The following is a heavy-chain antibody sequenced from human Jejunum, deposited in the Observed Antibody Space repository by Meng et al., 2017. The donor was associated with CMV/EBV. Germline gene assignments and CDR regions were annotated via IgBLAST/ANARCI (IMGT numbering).Heavy chain of an antibody. D-gene: IGHD2-21*02. CDR1: STYA. V-gene: IGHV3-23*01. CDR3: AKFLRPPRRTVMTKDGLDV. Sequence: STYAMTWVRQAPGKGLEWVSAISSGSTNRYYADSVKGRFTISRDNSINTLYLEMNSLRAEDTAVYYCAKFLRPPRRTVMTKDGLDVWGQGTTVTVSS. CDR2: ISSGSTNR. J-gene: IGHJ6*02.